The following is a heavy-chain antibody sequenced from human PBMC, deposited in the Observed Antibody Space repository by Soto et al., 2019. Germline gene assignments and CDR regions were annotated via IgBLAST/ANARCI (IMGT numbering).Heavy chain of an antibody. CDR2: IDWDDDK. CDR3: ARMTTTHSFAF. Sequence: SGPTLVNPTQTLTLTCTFSGFSLSTVGMHVSWIRQPPGQALEWLARIDWDDDKWYSPSLETRLTISKDTSKNRVVLTMTNMDPVDTATYYCARMTTTHSFAFWGQGTLVTVSS. D-gene: IGHD4-4*01. CDR1: GFSLSTVGMH. J-gene: IGHJ4*02. V-gene: IGHV2-70*04.